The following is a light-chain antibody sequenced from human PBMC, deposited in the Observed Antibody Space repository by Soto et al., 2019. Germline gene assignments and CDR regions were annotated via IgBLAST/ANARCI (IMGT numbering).Light chain of an antibody. CDR3: QQYEKWGT. CDR2: WAS. Sequence: MTQSPSSLSVSPGERATLSCRASQSVMRNLAWYQQKPGQVPRLLISWASTRATGIPDRFSGSGSGTDFTLTISSLQSEDFAVYYCQQYEKWGTFGQGTKVEIK. CDR1: QSVMRN. J-gene: IGKJ1*01. V-gene: IGKV3-15*01.